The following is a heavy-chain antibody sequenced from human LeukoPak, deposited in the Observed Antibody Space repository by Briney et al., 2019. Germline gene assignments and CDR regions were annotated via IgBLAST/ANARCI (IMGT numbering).Heavy chain of an antibody. CDR2: ISGSGGST. V-gene: IGHV3-23*01. CDR1: GFTFSSYA. CDR3: ARYYYDSSGYAGPFDP. Sequence: GSLRLSCAASGFTFSSYAMSWVRQAPGKGLEWVSAISGSGGSTYYADSVKGRFTISRDNAKNSLYLQMNSLRAEDTAVYYCARYYYDSSGYAGPFDPWGQGTLVTVSS. D-gene: IGHD3-22*01. J-gene: IGHJ5*02.